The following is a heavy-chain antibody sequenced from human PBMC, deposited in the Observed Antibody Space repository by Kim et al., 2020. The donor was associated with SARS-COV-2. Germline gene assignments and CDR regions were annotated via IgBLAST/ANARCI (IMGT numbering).Heavy chain of an antibody. CDR3: AESSGHWTPYAFDI. V-gene: IGHV4-39*01. J-gene: IGHJ3*02. D-gene: IGHD3-22*01. Sequence: NPSLKSRVTISVDTSKNQFSLKLSSVTAADTAVYYCAESSGHWTPYAFDIWGQGTMVTVSS.